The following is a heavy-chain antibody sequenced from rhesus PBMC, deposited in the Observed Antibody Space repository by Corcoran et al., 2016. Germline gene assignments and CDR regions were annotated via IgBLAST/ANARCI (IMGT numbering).Heavy chain of an antibody. CDR2: VGG. CDR3: ASGLNYGAPNFGLDS. CDR1: GDAILSCVA. Sequence: QVQLKASGPGLVKPSATLSLTCTFPGDAILSCVAWSWIRQPPGKGLGWFGYVGGYYNPYLKSRVTISKDTSKNQFSLNLTSVTAADTAVYYCASGLNYGAPNFGLDSWGQGVVVTVSS. V-gene: IGHV4-127*01. J-gene: IGHJ6*01. D-gene: IGHD1-26*01.